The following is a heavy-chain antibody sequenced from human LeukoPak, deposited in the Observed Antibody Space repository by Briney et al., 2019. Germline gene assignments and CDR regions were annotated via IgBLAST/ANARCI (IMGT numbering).Heavy chain of an antibody. V-gene: IGHV3-21*01. D-gene: IGHD1-1*01. J-gene: IGHJ4*02. Sequence: GGSLRLSCAASGYTFASYSMNWVRQAPGKGLEWVSSISGDSTYIYDAGSVKGRFTISRDNAQASLYLQMISLRADDTAVYYCARVSGRLERQSDLDYWGQGTLVIVSS. CDR1: GYTFASYS. CDR3: ARVSGRLERQSDLDY. CDR2: ISGDSTYI.